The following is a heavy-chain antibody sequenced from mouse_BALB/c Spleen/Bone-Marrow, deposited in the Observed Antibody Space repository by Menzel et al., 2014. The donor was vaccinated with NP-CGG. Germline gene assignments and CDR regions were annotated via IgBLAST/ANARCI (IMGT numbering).Heavy chain of an antibody. CDR1: GFSLTSYG. D-gene: IGHD1-1*01. J-gene: IGHJ4*01. Sequence: VKLMESGPGLVAPSQSLSITCTISGFSLTSYGVHWVRQPPGKGLEWLVVIWSDGSTTYNSALKSRLNISKDNSKSQVFLKMNSLQTDDTAMYYCARCYYGYAMDYWGQGTSVTVSS. CDR3: ARCYYGYAMDY. V-gene: IGHV2-6-1*01. CDR2: IWSDGST.